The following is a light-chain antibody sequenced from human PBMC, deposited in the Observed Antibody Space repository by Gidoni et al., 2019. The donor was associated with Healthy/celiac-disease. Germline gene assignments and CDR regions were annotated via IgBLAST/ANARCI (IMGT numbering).Light chain of an antibody. V-gene: IGKV3-20*01. Sequence: ELVLTQSPGTLSLSPGERATLSCRASQSVSSSYLAWYQQKPGQAPRRLIYGASSRATGIPDRFSGSGSGTDFTLTISRLEPEDFAVYYCQQYGSSQTFXXXTKVEIK. CDR3: QQYGSSQT. J-gene: IGKJ1*01. CDR2: GAS. CDR1: QSVSSSY.